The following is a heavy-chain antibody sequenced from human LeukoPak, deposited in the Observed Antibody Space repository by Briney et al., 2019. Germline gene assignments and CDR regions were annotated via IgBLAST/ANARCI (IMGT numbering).Heavy chain of an antibody. CDR2: IYTSGST. V-gene: IGHV4-61*02. Sequence: PSETLSLTCTVSGGSISSGSYYWSWIRQPAGKGLEWIGRIYTSGSTNYNPSLKSRVTISVDTSKNQFSLKLSSVTAADTAVYYCARDETVTTRLGWFDPWGQGTLVTVSS. CDR3: ARDETVTTRLGWFDP. J-gene: IGHJ5*02. D-gene: IGHD4-17*01. CDR1: GGSISSGSYY.